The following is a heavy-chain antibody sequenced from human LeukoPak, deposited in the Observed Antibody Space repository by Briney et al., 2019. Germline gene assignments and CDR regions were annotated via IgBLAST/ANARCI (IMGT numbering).Heavy chain of an antibody. J-gene: IGHJ4*02. Sequence: ASVKVSCKASGYTFTNYYMHWVRQAPGQGLEWMGIINPSGGSTSYAQKFQGRVTITADESTSTAYMEPSSLRSEDTAVYYCARDRRMATTIQYYFDHWGQGTLVTVSS. CDR1: GYTFTNYY. D-gene: IGHD5-24*01. CDR3: ARDRRMATTIQYYFDH. V-gene: IGHV1-46*01. CDR2: INPSGGST.